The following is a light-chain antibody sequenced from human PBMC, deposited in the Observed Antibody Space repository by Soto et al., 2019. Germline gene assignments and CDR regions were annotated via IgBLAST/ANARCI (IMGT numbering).Light chain of an antibody. Sequence: QSVLTQPPSVSGAPGQRVTISCTGSSSNFGAGYDVHWYQQLPGAAPKLLIYGNNYRPSGVPDRFSGSKSGTSASLAITGLQAEDEADYYCQSYDSSLSGVVFGGGTQLTVL. CDR1: SSNFGAGYD. CDR3: QSYDSSLSGVV. CDR2: GNN. J-gene: IGLJ2*01. V-gene: IGLV1-40*01.